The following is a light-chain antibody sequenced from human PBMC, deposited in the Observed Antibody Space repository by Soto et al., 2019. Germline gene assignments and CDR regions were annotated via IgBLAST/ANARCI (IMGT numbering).Light chain of an antibody. CDR3: QQYNSYPPS. V-gene: IGKV1-16*02. Sequence: DIQMTQSPSSLSASVGDRVTITCRASQGISNYLAWFQQKPGKAPKSLIYAASSLQSGVPSKFXXXXXXXXXXXXXXXLQPEDFATYYCQQYNSYPPSFGQGTKLEIK. CDR1: QGISNY. J-gene: IGKJ2*03. CDR2: AAS.